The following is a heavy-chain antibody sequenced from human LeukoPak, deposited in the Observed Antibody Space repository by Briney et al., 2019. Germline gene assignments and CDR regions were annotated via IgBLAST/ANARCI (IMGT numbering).Heavy chain of an antibody. V-gene: IGHV1-46*01. CDR2: INPSGGST. CDR1: GYTFTSYY. Sequence: ASVKVSCKSSGYTFTSYYMYWVRQAPGQALEWMGIINPSGGSTSYAQKFQGRVTMTRDTSTSTVYMELSSLRSEDTAVYYCAKDRWDGSGWYNDYWGQGTLVTVSS. CDR3: AKDRWDGSGWYNDY. D-gene: IGHD6-19*01. J-gene: IGHJ4*02.